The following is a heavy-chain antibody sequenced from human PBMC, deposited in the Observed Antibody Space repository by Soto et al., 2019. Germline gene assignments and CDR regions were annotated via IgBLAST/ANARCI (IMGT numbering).Heavy chain of an antibody. V-gene: IGHV4-39*01. CDR3: ARRVSGSYFHY. CDR2: IYYSGST. Sequence: PSETLSLTCTVSGGSISSSSYYWGWIRQPPGKGLEWIGNIYYSGSTYYNPSLKSRVTISVDTSKNQFSLKLSSVTAADTAVYYCARRVSGSYFHYWGQGPLVTVS. CDR1: GGSISSSSYY. J-gene: IGHJ4*02. D-gene: IGHD1-26*01.